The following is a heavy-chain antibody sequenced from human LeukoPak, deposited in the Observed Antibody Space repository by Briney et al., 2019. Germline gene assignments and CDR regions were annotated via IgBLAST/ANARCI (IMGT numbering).Heavy chain of an antibody. CDR3: ARDSSLRLWFRS. D-gene: IGHD3-10*01. J-gene: IGHJ4*02. CDR2: IYSGGST. V-gene: IGHV3-66*01. CDR1: GFTVSSNY. Sequence: GGSLRLSCAASGFTVSSNYMSWVRQAPGKGLEWVSVIYSGGSTYYADSVKGRFTISGDNSKNTLYLQMNSLRAEDTAVYYCARDSSLRLWFRSWGQGTLVTVSS.